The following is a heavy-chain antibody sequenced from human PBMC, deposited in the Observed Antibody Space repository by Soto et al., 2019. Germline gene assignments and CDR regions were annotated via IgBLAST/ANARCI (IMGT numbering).Heavy chain of an antibody. CDR3: ARSRSSHYYYYGMDV. Sequence: QVQLVESGGGVVQPGRSLRLSCAASGFTFSRYGMHWVRQAPGKGLEWVAVIWYDGSNKYYADSVKGRFTISRDNSKNTLYLQMNSLRAEDTAVYYCARSRSSHYYYYGMDVWGQGTTVTVSS. D-gene: IGHD6-13*01. J-gene: IGHJ6*02. CDR1: GFTFSRYG. CDR2: IWYDGSNK. V-gene: IGHV3-33*01.